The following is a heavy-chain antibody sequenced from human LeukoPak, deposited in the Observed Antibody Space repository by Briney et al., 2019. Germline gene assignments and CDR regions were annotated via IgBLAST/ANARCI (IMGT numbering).Heavy chain of an antibody. J-gene: IGHJ4*02. V-gene: IGHV3-48*03. CDR1: GFTFSSYE. D-gene: IGHD6-19*01. Sequence: GGSLRLSCAASGFTFSSYEMNWVRQAPGKGLEWVSYISSSGSTIYHADSVKGRFTISRDNAKNSLYLQMNSLRAEDTAVYYCASLSPAVAGYFDYWGQGTLVTVSS. CDR2: ISSSGSTI. CDR3: ASLSPAVAGYFDY.